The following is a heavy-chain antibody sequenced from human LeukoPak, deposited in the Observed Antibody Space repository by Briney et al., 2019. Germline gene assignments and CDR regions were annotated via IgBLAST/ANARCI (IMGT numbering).Heavy chain of an antibody. CDR1: GFTFSSYG. D-gene: IGHD3-3*01. Sequence: PGGSLRLSCAASGFTFSSYGMHWVRQAPGKGLEWVAVISYDGSNKYYADSVKGRLTISRDNSKNTLYLQMNSLRAEDTAVYYCAKDSHDFWSGSRFDYWGQGTLVTVSS. J-gene: IGHJ4*02. CDR3: AKDSHDFWSGSRFDY. V-gene: IGHV3-30*18. CDR2: ISYDGSNK.